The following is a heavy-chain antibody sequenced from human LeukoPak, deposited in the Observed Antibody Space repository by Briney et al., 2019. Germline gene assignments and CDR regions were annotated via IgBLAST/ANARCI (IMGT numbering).Heavy chain of an antibody. Sequence: SETLSLTCTVSGGSISSSIYYWGWIRQPLGKGLEWIGSIYYSGSTYYNPSLKSRVTISVDTSKNQFSLKLSSVTAADTAVYYCARDHRYNGVVPAATDYWGQGTLVTVSS. CDR3: ARDHRYNGVVPAATDY. CDR2: IYYSGST. J-gene: IGHJ4*02. CDR1: GGSISSSIYY. D-gene: IGHD2-2*01. V-gene: IGHV4-39*07.